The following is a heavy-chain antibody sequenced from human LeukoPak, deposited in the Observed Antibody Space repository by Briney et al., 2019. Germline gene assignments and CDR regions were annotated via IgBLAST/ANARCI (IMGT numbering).Heavy chain of an antibody. J-gene: IGHJ3*02. CDR2: IYTSGST. D-gene: IGHD2-21*02. CDR3: ASPTAFGYCGGDCYSCCAFDI. V-gene: IGHV4-4*07. CDR1: GGSISSYY. Sequence: SETLSLTCTVSGGSISSYYWSWIRQPAGKGLEWIGRIYTSGSTNYNPSLESRVTMSVDTSKNQFSLKLSSVTAADTAVYYCASPTAFGYCGGDCYSCCAFDIWGQGTMVTVSS.